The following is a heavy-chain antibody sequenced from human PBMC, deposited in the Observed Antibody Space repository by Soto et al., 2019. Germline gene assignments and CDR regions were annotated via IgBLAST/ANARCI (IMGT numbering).Heavy chain of an antibody. CDR1: GYSFTSYW. Sequence: HGESLKISCKGSGYSFTSYWISWVRQMPGKGLEWMGRIDPSDSYTNYSPSFQGHVTISADKSISTAYLQWSSLKASDTAMYYCARHGGRYCSSTSCYIGMDVWGQGTTVTVSS. CDR2: IDPSDSYT. D-gene: IGHD2-2*02. CDR3: ARHGGRYCSSTSCYIGMDV. J-gene: IGHJ6*02. V-gene: IGHV5-10-1*01.